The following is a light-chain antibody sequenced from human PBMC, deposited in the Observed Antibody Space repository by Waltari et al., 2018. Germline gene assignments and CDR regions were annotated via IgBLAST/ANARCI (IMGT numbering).Light chain of an antibody. CDR2: KAS. CDR1: QSLSNW. Sequence: DIQMTQSPSTLSASVGDRVTITCRASQSLSNWLAWYQQKPWKAPKVLIYKASTLESEVPSRFSGSGSGTEFTLTISSLQPDDFATYYCQQYRNLWTFGQGTKVEIK. J-gene: IGKJ1*01. V-gene: IGKV1-5*03. CDR3: QQYRNLWT.